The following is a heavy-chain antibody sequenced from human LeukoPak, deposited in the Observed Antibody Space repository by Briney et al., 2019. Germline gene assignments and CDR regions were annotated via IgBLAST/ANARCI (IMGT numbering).Heavy chain of an antibody. Sequence: PGGSLRLSCAASGFTFSGSAMHWVRQASGKGLEWVGRIRSKANSYATAYAASVKGRFTISRDDSKNTAYLQMNSLKTEDTAVYYCAKERTQTTSFDYWGQGTLVTASS. D-gene: IGHD2/OR15-2a*01. CDR2: IRSKANSYAT. V-gene: IGHV3-73*01. CDR3: AKERTQTTSFDY. J-gene: IGHJ4*02. CDR1: GFTFSGSA.